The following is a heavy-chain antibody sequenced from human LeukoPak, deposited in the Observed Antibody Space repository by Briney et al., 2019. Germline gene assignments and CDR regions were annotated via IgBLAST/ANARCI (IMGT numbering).Heavy chain of an antibody. CDR2: IYYSGST. Sequence: SETLSLTCTVSGGSISSYYWSWIRQPPGKGLEWIGYIYYSGSTNYNPSLKSRVTISVDTSKNQFSLKLSSVTAADTAVYYCARDMTYYYYVMDVWGQGTTVTVSS. CDR3: ARDMTYYYYVMDV. D-gene: IGHD3-16*01. V-gene: IGHV4-59*01. CDR1: GGSISSYY. J-gene: IGHJ6*02.